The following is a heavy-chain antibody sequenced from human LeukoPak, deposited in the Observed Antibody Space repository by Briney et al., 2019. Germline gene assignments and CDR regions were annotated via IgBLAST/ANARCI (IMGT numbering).Heavy chain of an antibody. D-gene: IGHD2-2*01. J-gene: IGHJ4*02. Sequence: GGSLRLSCAASGFTFSSYAMSWVRQAPGKGLEWVSAISGSGGSTYYADSVKGRFTISRDNSKNTLYLQMNSLRAEDTAVYYCAKVRRGSIVVPAAIGYYFDYWGQGTLVTVSS. CDR2: ISGSGGST. CDR1: GFTFSSYA. V-gene: IGHV3-23*01. CDR3: AKVRRGSIVVPAAIGYYFDY.